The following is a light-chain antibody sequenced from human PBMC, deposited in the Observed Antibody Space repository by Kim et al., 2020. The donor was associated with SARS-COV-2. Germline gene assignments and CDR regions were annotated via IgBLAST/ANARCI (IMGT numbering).Light chain of an antibody. Sequence: GQKVTIPCSGSSSNMGNNYVAWYQQLPGTAPKLLIYDNNKRPSGIPDRLSGSKSGTSATLGITGLQTGDEADYYCGTWDSSLSTWVFGGGTQLTVL. CDR2: DNN. CDR3: GTWDSSLSTWV. CDR1: SSNMGNNY. J-gene: IGLJ3*02. V-gene: IGLV1-51*01.